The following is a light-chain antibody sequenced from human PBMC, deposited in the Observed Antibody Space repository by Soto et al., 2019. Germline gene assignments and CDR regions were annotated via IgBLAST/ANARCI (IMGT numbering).Light chain of an antibody. V-gene: IGKV1-17*01. CDR1: QGIRND. CDR3: LQHYNSPYT. Sequence: DIQMTQSPSSLSASVGDRVTITCRASQGIRNDLAWYQQKPGKAPKRLIFAASILQTGVPSRFSGSGSGPEFTLTISSLQPEDFATYYCLQHYNSPYTFGQGTKLEIK. CDR2: AAS. J-gene: IGKJ2*01.